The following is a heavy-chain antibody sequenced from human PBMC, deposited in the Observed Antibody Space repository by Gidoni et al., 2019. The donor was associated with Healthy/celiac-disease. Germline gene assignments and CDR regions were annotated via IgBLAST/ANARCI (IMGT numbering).Heavy chain of an antibody. J-gene: IGHJ4*02. CDR1: GFTFSSYS. V-gene: IGHV3-21*01. CDR2: ISSSSSYI. CDR3: AAQISSGWTLDC. D-gene: IGHD6-19*01. Sequence: EVQLVESGGGLVKPGGSLRLSCAASGFTFSSYSMNWVRQAPGKGLEWVSSISSSSSYIYYADSVKGRFTISRDNAKNSLYLQLNSLRAEDTAVYYCAAQISSGWTLDCWGQGTLVTVSS.